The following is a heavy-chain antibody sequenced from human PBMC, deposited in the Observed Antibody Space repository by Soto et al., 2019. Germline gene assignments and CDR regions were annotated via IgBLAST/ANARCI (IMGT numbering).Heavy chain of an antibody. Sequence: SGKDSYSDFGYAFTSYDSNWVRQATGQGLEWMGWMNPNSGNTGYAQKFQGRVTMTRDASISTAYMELSSLGSEDTAVYYCARGGGYYDSRGYYSLVPTEPWGQGTLVTVSS. V-gene: IGHV1-8*01. CDR3: ARGGGYYDSRGYYSLVPTEP. D-gene: IGHD3-22*01. CDR1: GYAFTSYD. J-gene: IGHJ5*02. CDR2: MNPNSGNT.